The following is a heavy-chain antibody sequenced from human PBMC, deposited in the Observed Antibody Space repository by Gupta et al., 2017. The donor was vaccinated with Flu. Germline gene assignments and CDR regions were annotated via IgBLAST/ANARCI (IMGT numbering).Heavy chain of an antibody. Sequence: PGQGLEWMGGIIPIFGTANYAQKFQGRVTITADESTSTAYMELSSLRSEDTAVYYCARTKLDYGDYSGPFDYWGQGTLVTVSS. CDR2: IIPIFGTA. D-gene: IGHD4-17*01. J-gene: IGHJ4*02. CDR3: ARTKLDYGDYSGPFDY. V-gene: IGHV1-69*01.